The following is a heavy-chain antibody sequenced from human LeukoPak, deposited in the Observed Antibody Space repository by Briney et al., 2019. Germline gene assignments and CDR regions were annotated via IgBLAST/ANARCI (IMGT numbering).Heavy chain of an antibody. CDR3: TGGDYYDSSGGDY. CDR2: IRSKAYGGTT. D-gene: IGHD3-22*01. J-gene: IGHJ4*02. CDR1: GFTFGDYA. V-gene: IGHV3-49*03. Sequence: GGSLRLSCTASGFTFGDYAMSWFRQAPGKGLEWVGFIRSKAYGGTTEYAASVKDRFTISRDDSKSIAYLQMNSLKTEDTAVYYCTGGDYYDSSGGDYWGQGTLVTVSS.